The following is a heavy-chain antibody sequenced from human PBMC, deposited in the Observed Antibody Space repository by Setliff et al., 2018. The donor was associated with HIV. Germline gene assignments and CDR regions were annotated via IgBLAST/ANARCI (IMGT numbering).Heavy chain of an antibody. CDR3: ASSMGSHDAFDI. Sequence: SSETLSLTCTVSGVSIRTYYWSWVRQVPGKGLEWIGDTYYGGSTDYNKYNPSLKGRVTISVDIYRKQLSLKLSSVTAADTAVYYCASSMGSHDAFDIWGQGTMVTVSS. V-gene: IGHV4-59*12. D-gene: IGHD2-8*01. CDR2: TYYGGSTDYN. J-gene: IGHJ3*02. CDR1: GVSIRTYY.